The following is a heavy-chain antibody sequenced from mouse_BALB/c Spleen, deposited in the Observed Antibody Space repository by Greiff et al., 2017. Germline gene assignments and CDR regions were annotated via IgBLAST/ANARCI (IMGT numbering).Heavy chain of an antibody. CDR1: GFTFSDYG. J-gene: IGHJ1*01. V-gene: IGHV5-15*02. CDR3: AREGKLWYFDV. D-gene: IGHD2-1*01. CDR2: ISNLAYSI. Sequence: EVHLVESGGGLVQPGGSRKLSCAASGFTFSDYGMAWVRQAPGKGPEWVAFISNLAYSIYYADTVTGRFTISRENAKNTLYLEMSSLRSEDTAMYYCAREGKLWYFDVWGAGTTVTVSS.